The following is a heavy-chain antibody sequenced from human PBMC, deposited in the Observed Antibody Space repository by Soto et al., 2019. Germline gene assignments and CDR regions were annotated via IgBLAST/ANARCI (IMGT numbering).Heavy chain of an antibody. CDR1: GYTFTDYG. Sequence: ASVKVSCKASGYTFTDYGITWVRQAPGQGLEWMGWIRSYNENTNYANKLQGRVTMTTDTSTTTTYMELRSLRSDDTAVYYCARCSRYDFWSDSTSPSYYFASWGQGTLVTVSS. CDR3: ARCSRYDFWSDSTSPSYYFAS. J-gene: IGHJ4*02. D-gene: IGHD3-3*01. V-gene: IGHV1-18*01. CDR2: IRSYNENT.